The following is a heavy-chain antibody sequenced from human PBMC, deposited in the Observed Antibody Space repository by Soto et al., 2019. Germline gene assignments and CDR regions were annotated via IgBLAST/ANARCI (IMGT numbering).Heavy chain of an antibody. CDR1: GYTFTRYG. D-gene: IGHD4-17*01. V-gene: IGHV1-18*01. CDR3: ARSAMTTVTNGIFDY. Sequence: ASVKVSCKASGYTFTRYGISWVRQAPGQGLEWMGWISAYNGNTNYAQKLQGRVTMTTDTSTSTAYMELRSLRSDDTAVYYCARSAMTTVTNGIFDYWGQGTLVTAPQ. J-gene: IGHJ4*02. CDR2: ISAYNGNT.